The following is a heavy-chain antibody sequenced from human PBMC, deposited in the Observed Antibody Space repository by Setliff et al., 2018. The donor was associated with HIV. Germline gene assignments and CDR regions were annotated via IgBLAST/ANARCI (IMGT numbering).Heavy chain of an antibody. CDR3: AKEGSGMFFGY. Sequence: QPGGSLRLSCAASGFTFRRFAMSWVRQAPGKGLEWVSTTGGSGGATDYADSVKGRITISRDNSKNTLHLQLNSLRAEDTAVYYCAKEGSGMFFGYWGRGTLVTVSS. CDR1: GFTFRRFA. D-gene: IGHD6-25*01. CDR2: TGGSGGAT. J-gene: IGHJ4*02. V-gene: IGHV3-23*01.